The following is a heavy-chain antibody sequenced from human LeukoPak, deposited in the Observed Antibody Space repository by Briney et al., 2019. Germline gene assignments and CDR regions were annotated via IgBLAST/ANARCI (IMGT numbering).Heavy chain of an antibody. CDR1: GFTFNSYA. D-gene: IGHD6-19*01. J-gene: IGHJ4*02. V-gene: IGHV3-23*01. Sequence: PGGSLRLSCATSGFTFNSYALSWVRQAPGKGLEWFSGISGSGSNTYYADSVKGRFTISRDNSKNTLYLQMNSLRAEDTAVYYCAKAESSGWYLGGWGQGTLVTVSP. CDR3: AKAESSGWYLGG. CDR2: ISGSGSNT.